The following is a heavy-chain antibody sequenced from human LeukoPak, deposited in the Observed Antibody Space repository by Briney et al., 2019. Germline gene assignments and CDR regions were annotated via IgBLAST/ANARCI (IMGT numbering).Heavy chain of an antibody. V-gene: IGHV5-51*01. Sequence: GESLKISCKGSGYSSTSYWIGWVRQMPGKGLEWMGITYPGDSDTRYSPSFQGQVTISADKSISTAYLQWSSLKASDTAMYYCARRGSGYDSSYYYYYMDVWGKGTTVTVSS. J-gene: IGHJ6*03. CDR2: TYPGDSDT. CDR3: ARRGSGYDSSYYYYYMDV. CDR1: GYSSTSYW. D-gene: IGHD5-12*01.